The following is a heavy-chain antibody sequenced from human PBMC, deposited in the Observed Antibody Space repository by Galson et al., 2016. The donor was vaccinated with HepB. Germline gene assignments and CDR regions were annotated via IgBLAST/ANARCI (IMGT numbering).Heavy chain of an antibody. CDR1: GHTLNDFS. J-gene: IGHJ3*02. V-gene: IGHV1-24*01. D-gene: IGHD1-14*01. Sequence: SVKVSCKVSGHTLNDFSMHWVRQAPGKGPEWVGTLDPEEGETFDEQKFQGRLTLTEDTSTDTAYMELRSLRSDDTAVYFCATNTRGAALTGFNIWDQGTIGSVST. CDR3: ATNTRGAALTGFNI. CDR2: LDPEEGET.